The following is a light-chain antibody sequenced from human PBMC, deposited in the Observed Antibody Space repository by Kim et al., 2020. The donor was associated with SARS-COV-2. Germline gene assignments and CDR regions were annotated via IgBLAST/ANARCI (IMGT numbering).Light chain of an antibody. Sequence: DIQMTQSPSTLSASVGDRVTITCRASQSISSWLAWYQQKPGKAPKLLIYDASSLESGVPSRISGSGSGTEFTLTISSLQPDDFATYYCQQYDSHRTFGQGTKVDIK. V-gene: IGKV1-5*01. CDR1: QSISSW. CDR3: QQYDSHRT. CDR2: DAS. J-gene: IGKJ1*01.